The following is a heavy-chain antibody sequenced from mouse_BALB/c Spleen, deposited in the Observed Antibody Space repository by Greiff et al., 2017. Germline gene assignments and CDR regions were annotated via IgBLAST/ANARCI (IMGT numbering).Heavy chain of an antibody. CDR1: GFTFSSFG. J-gene: IGHJ4*01. V-gene: IGHV5-17*02. Sequence: DVKLVESGGGLVQPGGSRKLSCAASGFTFSSFGMHWVRQAPEKGLEWVAYISSGSSTIYYADTVTGRFTISRDNAKNTLYLEMSSLRSEDTAMYYCAREGDSLQSAMDYWGQGTSVTVSS. CDR2: ISSGSSTI. CDR3: AREGDSLQSAMDY. D-gene: IGHD1-2*01.